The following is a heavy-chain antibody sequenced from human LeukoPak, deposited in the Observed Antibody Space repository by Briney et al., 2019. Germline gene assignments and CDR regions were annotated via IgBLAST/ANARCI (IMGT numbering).Heavy chain of an antibody. D-gene: IGHD5-24*01. CDR3: KMGDGSPPLGQ. CDR2: ISGSGGST. V-gene: IGHV3-23*01. J-gene: IGHJ4*02. CDR1: GFTFSNYV. Sequence: GGSLRLSCAASGFTFSNYVLGWVRQAPGKGLQWVSAISGSGGSTYYADSVKGRFTISRDNSGNTLYLQMDSLRAEDTAIYYCKMGDGSPPLGQWGQGILVTVSS.